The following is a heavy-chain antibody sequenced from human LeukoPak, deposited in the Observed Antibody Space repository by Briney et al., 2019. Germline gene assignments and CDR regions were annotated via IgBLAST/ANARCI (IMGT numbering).Heavy chain of an antibody. V-gene: IGHV3-30*02. J-gene: IGHJ6*02. CDR1: GFTFSSYG. CDR2: IRYDGSNK. D-gene: IGHD3-10*01. CDR3: ARDLRSGSFYYYGMDV. Sequence: GGSLRLSCAASGFTFSSYGMHWVRQAPGKGLEWVAFIRYDGSNKYYADSVKGRFTISRDNSKNTLYLQMNSLRAEDTAVYYCARDLRSGSFYYYGMDVWGQGTTVTVSS.